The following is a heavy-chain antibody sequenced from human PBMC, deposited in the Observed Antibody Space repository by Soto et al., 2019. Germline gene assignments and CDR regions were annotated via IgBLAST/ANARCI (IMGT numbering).Heavy chain of an antibody. V-gene: IGHV4-4*07. Sequence: QVHLQESGPGLVKPSGTLSLICTVSGNSVFNYYWSWIRQPAGKGLEWIGRVYTDGTAVYNPSLKLRVTMSVDMSTKLCSLNVNSVAAADTAVYYCAKGGFVDGDYMDHVMDVWGQGATVIVS. D-gene: IGHD4-17*01. CDR2: VYTDGTA. J-gene: IGHJ6*02. CDR1: GNSVFNYY. CDR3: AKGGFVDGDYMDHVMDV.